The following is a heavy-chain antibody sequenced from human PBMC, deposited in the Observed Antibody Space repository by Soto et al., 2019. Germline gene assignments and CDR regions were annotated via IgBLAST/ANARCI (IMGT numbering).Heavy chain of an antibody. D-gene: IGHD3-3*02. CDR3: AREIIRGYYYMDV. CDR1: GGTFSRYT. CDR2: IIPILGIA. V-gene: IGHV1-69*04. J-gene: IGHJ6*03. Sequence: GASVKVSCKASGGTFSRYTISWVRQAPGQGLEWMGRIIPILGIANYAQKFQGRVTITADKSTSTAYMELSSLRSEDTAVYYCAREIIRGYYYMDVWGKGTTVTVSS.